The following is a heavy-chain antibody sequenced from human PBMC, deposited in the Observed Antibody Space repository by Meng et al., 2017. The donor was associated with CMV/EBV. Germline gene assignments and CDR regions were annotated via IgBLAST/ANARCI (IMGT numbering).Heavy chain of an antibody. V-gene: IGHV4-31*03. CDR3: ARAGHFWSGYADY. J-gene: IGHJ4*02. CDR1: GGSISSGGYY. D-gene: IGHD3-3*02. CDR2: IYYSGST. Sequence: SETLSLTCTVSGGSISSGGYYWSWIRQHPGKGLEWIGYIYYSGSTYYNPSLKSRVTISVDTSKNQFSLKLSSVTAADTAVYYCARAGHFWSGYADYWGQGTLVTVSS.